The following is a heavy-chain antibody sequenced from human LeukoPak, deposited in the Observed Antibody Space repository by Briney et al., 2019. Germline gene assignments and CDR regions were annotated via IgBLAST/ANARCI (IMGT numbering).Heavy chain of an antibody. J-gene: IGHJ4*02. V-gene: IGHV4-4*07. CDR2: IYASGTT. Sequence: PSETLSLTCTVSGDSISSYYWTWIRQPAGKGLEWIGRIYASGTTNYNPSLKSRVAMSVDTSKNQFYLKVTSVTAADTAVYYCAREYCSTTICYPSGGHYDSWGQGTLVTVPS. D-gene: IGHD2-2*01. CDR1: GDSISSYY. CDR3: AREYCSTTICYPSGGHYDS.